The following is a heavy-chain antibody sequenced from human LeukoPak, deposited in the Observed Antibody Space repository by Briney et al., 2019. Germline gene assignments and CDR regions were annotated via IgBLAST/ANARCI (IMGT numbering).Heavy chain of an antibody. V-gene: IGHV3-48*01. CDR3: ARDLRITIFGVANNWFDP. D-gene: IGHD3-3*01. CDR2: ISSSSSTI. CDR1: GFTFSSYS. J-gene: IGHJ5*02. Sequence: PGGSLRLSCAASGFTFSSYSMNWVRQAPGKGLDWVSYISSSSSTIYYADSVKGRFTISRDNAKNSLYLQMNSLRAEDTAVYYCARDLRITIFGVANNWFDPWGQGTLVTVSS.